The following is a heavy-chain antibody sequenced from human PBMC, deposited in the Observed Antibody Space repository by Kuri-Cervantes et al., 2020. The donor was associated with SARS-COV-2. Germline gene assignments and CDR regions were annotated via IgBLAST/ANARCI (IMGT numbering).Heavy chain of an antibody. V-gene: IGHV3-30*02. Sequence: GESLKISCAASGFTFDDYAMHWVRQAPGKGLEWVAFIRYDGSNKYYADSVKGRFTISRDNSKNTLYLQMNSLRAEDTAVYYCAKDWATGTTSWSDPWGQGTLVTVSS. CDR3: AKDWATGTTSWSDP. J-gene: IGHJ5*02. CDR2: IRYDGSNK. D-gene: IGHD1-7*01. CDR1: GFTFDDYA.